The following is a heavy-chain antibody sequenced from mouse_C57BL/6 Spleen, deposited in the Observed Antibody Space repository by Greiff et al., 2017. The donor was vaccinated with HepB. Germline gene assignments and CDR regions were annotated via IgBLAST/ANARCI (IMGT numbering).Heavy chain of an antibody. CDR3: AGGSSYLPDY. Sequence: QVQLQQSGPELVKPGASVKISCKASGYSFTSYYIHWVKQRPGQGLEWIGWIYPGSGNTTYNEKFKGKATLTADTSSSTAYMQLSSLTSEDSAVYYCAGGSSYLPDYWGQGTTLTVSS. D-gene: IGHD1-1*01. CDR2: IYPGSGNT. J-gene: IGHJ2*01. V-gene: IGHV1-66*01. CDR1: GYSFTSYY.